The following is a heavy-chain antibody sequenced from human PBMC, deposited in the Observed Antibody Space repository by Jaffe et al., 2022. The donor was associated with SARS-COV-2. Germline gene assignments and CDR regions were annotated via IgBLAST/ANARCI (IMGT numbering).Heavy chain of an antibody. Sequence: QVQLQQWGAGLLKPSETLSLTCAVYGGSFSGYYWSWIRQPPGKGLEWIGEINHSGSTNYNPSLKSRVTISVDTSKNQFSLKLSSVTAADTAVYYCARGRSGYAEAWGQGTLVTVSS. CDR1: GGSFSGYY. V-gene: IGHV4-34*01. J-gene: IGHJ4*02. CDR2: INHSGST. D-gene: IGHD5-18*01. CDR3: ARGRSGYAEA.